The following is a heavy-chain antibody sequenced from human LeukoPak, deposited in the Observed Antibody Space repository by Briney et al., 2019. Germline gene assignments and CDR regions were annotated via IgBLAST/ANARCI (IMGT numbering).Heavy chain of an antibody. Sequence: GGSLRLSCAASEFTFSTAWMSWVRQAPGKGLEWVGRIKSKTDGGTTDYAAAVKGSFTITRDDSKNTLYLKMNSLKTEDTAVYYCTTDVMTWTTYWGQGTLVTVSS. CDR2: IKSKTDGGTT. CDR3: TTDVMTWTTY. J-gene: IGHJ4*02. D-gene: IGHD4-11*01. V-gene: IGHV3-15*01. CDR1: EFTFSTAW.